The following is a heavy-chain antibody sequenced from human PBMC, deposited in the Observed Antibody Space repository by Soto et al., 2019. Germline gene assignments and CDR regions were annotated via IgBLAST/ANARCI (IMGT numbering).Heavy chain of an antibody. J-gene: IGHJ5*02. V-gene: IGHV4-59*12. CDR1: GGSISSYY. CDR2: IYHSGST. D-gene: IGHD3-3*01. CDR3: ARALRFLEWSWGYWFDP. Sequence: KPSETLSLTCTVSGGSISSYYWSWIRQPPGKGLEWIGYIYHSGSTYYNPSLKSRVTISVDRSKNQFSLKLSSVTAADTAVYYCARALRFLEWSWGYWFDPWGQGTLVTVSS.